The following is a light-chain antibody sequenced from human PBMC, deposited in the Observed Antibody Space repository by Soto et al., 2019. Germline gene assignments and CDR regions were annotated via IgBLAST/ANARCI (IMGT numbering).Light chain of an antibody. CDR2: GAS. J-gene: IGKJ1*01. V-gene: IGKV3-15*01. Sequence: EIVMTQSPATLSVSPGDRATRCCRASQSISANLAWYQQKPGQTPRLLIYGASTRASGVPAKFSGSGSGTEFTLTISSLQSEDFAVYYCQQYNNWPRTFGQGTKVDI. CDR3: QQYNNWPRT. CDR1: QSISAN.